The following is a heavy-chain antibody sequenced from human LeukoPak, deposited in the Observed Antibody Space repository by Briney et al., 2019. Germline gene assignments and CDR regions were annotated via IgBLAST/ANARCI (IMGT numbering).Heavy chain of an antibody. CDR1: GFSVSTNY. D-gene: IGHD6-19*01. CDR3: ARVEVAVTGAGVFDI. J-gene: IGHJ3*02. Sequence: PGGSLRLSCAASGFSVSTNYMSWVRQAPGKGLEWVSVIYSAGTTYYADSVKGRFTISRDKSKNTLHLQMNSLRAEDTAVYYCARVEVAVTGAGVFDIWGPGTMVSVSS. V-gene: IGHV3-53*01. CDR2: IYSAGTT.